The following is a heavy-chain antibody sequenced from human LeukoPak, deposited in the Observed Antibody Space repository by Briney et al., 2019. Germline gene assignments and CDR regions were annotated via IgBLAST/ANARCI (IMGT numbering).Heavy chain of an antibody. Sequence: GGSLRLSCAASGFTFSSYAMSWVRQAPGKGLEWVSAISGSGGSTYYADSVEGRFTISRDNSKNTLYLQMNSLRAEDAAVYYCAKDPNYDYIWGSYVDYWGQGTLVTVSS. CDR3: AKDPNYDYIWGSYVDY. D-gene: IGHD3-16*01. J-gene: IGHJ4*02. CDR1: GFTFSSYA. V-gene: IGHV3-23*01. CDR2: ISGSGGST.